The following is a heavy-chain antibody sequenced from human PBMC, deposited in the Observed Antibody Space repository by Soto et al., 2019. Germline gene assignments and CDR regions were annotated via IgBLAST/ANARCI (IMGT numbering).Heavy chain of an antibody. CDR3: ARDLDIAVAATLDAFDI. D-gene: IGHD6-19*01. CDR1: GYTFTSYG. V-gene: IGHV1-18*01. Sequence: ASVKVSCKASGYTFTSYGISWVRQAPGQGLEWMGWISAYNGNTNYAQKLQGRVTMTTDTSTSTAYMELRSLRSDDTAVYYCARDLDIAVAATLDAFDIWGQGTMVTVSS. J-gene: IGHJ3*02. CDR2: ISAYNGNT.